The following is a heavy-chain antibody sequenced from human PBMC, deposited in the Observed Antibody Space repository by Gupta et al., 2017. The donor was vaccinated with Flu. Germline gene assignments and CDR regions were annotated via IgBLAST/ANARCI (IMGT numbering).Heavy chain of an antibody. Sequence: DVQLVESGGGLVKTGGSLRLYCSGSGFTFSGFEMNWVRQAPGKGLEWVSYINIGGGIVYYAASVKGRFTISRDDAKNSLYLQMDSLRVEDTAVYYCAREGENPLDFDYWGRGTLVTISS. CDR1: GFTFSGFE. V-gene: IGHV3-48*03. CDR3: AREGENPLDFDY. D-gene: IGHD1-26*01. J-gene: IGHJ4*02. CDR2: INIGGGIV.